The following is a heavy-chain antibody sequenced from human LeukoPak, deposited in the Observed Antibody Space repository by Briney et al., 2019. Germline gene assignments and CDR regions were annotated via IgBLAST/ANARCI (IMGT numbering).Heavy chain of an antibody. CDR3: ARAPITSPFYFDY. CDR2: INWSGGST. V-gene: IGHV3-20*04. CDR1: GFAFDEHG. Sequence: GGSLRLSCTASGFAFDEHGMSWVRQVPGKGLEWVSGINWSGGSTGYADSLRGRFTISRDNAKNSLYLQMDSLRAEDTALYYCARAPITSPFYFDYWGQGTLVTVSS. J-gene: IGHJ4*02. D-gene: IGHD2-2*01.